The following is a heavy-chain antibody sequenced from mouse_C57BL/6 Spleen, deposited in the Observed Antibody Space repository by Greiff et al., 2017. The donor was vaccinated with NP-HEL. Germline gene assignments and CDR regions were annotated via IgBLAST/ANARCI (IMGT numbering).Heavy chain of an antibody. CDR3: TRPGYYGSVYYFDY. CDR1: GYTFTSYW. D-gene: IGHD1-1*01. CDR2: IYPGNSDT. Sequence: VQLQQSGTVLARPGASVKMSCKTSGYTFTSYWMHWVKQRPGQGLEWIGAIYPGNSDTSYNQKFKGKAKLTAVTSASTAYMELSSLTNEDSAVYYGTRPGYYGSVYYFDYWGQGTTLTVSS. J-gene: IGHJ2*01. V-gene: IGHV1-5*01.